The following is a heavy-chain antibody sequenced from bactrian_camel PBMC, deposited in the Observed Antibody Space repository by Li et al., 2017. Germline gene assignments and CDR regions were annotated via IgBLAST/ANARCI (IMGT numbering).Heavy chain of an antibody. CDR2: IYTGGGST. D-gene: IGHD2*01. CDR1: GFTFSRGY. J-gene: IGHJ6*01. V-gene: IGHV3S1*01. Sequence: VQLVESGGGLVQPGGSLRLSCAASGFTFSRGYMTWVRQAPGKGLEWVSSIYTGGGSTYYADSVKGRFTISRDNAKNTLYLHSNSLKTEDTATYYCAKTGQIWGDFVVVVTAPLVTGARGPRSPSP. CDR3: AKTGQIWGDFVVVVTAPLVT.